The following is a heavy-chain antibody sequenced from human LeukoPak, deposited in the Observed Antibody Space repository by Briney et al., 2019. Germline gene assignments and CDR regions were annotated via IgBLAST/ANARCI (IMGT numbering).Heavy chain of an antibody. Sequence: PSETLSLTCTVSGGSISSGDYYWSWIRQPPGKGLESIGYIYYSGSTYYNPSLKSRVTISVDTSKNQFSLKLSSVTAADTAVYYCARVRGSGSYYNALGTYYFDYWGQGTLVTVSS. V-gene: IGHV4-30-4*08. D-gene: IGHD3-10*01. CDR1: GGSISSGDYY. J-gene: IGHJ4*02. CDR3: ARVRGSGSYYNALGTYYFDY. CDR2: IYYSGST.